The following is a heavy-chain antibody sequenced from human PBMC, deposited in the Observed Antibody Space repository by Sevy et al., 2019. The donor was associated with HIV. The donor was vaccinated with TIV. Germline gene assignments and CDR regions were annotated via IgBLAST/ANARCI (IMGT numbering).Heavy chain of an antibody. V-gene: IGHV3-30*04. D-gene: IGHD3-22*01. Sequence: GGSLRLSCAASGFTFSSYAMNWVRQAPGKGLEWVALISYDGNNKYYADSVKGRFTISRDNSKNTLYLQMNSLRGEDTAVYYCAGENYYDSEGYRFDYWGQGTLVTVSS. J-gene: IGHJ4*02. CDR3: AGENYYDSEGYRFDY. CDR2: ISYDGNNK. CDR1: GFTFSSYA.